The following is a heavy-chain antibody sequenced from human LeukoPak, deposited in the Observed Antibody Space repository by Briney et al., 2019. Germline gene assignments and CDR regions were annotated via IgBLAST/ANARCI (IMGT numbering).Heavy chain of an antibody. Sequence: PGGSLRLSCAASGFTFSSYTMNWVRQAPGKGLEWVSSISSSSSYIYYADSMKGRFTISRDNAKNSLYLQTNSLRAEDTAVYYCARAGQKWFGELGFDQWGQGTLVIVSS. D-gene: IGHD3-10*01. V-gene: IGHV3-21*01. CDR3: ARAGQKWFGELGFDQ. CDR1: GFTFSSYT. J-gene: IGHJ4*02. CDR2: ISSSSSYI.